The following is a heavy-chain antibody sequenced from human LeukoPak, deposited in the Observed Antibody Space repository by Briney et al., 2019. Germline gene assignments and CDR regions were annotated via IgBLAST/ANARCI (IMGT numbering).Heavy chain of an antibody. V-gene: IGHV3-7*01. CDR3: ARGGAGHSSGWYASYY. J-gene: IGHJ4*02. CDR2: ITPDGSEK. Sequence: GGSLRLSCAASGFTFTSYWRNWVRQAPGKGLEWVANITPDGSEKYYVDSVKGRFTISRDNAKNSLYLQMNSLRAEDTAVYYCARGGAGHSSGWYASYYWGQGTLVTVSS. CDR1: GFTFTSYW. D-gene: IGHD6-19*01.